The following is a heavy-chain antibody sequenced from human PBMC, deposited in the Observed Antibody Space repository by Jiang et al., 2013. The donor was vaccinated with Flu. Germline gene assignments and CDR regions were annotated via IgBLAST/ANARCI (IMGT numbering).Heavy chain of an antibody. CDR3: ARSELPPPHFDY. CDR1: GGTFSSYA. J-gene: IGHJ4*02. Sequence: ASGGTFSSYAISWVRQAPGQGLEWMGGIIPIFGTANYAQKFQGRVTITADESTSTAYMELSSLRSEDTAVYYCARSELPPPHFDYWGQGTLVTVSS. V-gene: IGHV1-69*01. CDR2: IIPIFGTA. D-gene: IGHD3-10*01.